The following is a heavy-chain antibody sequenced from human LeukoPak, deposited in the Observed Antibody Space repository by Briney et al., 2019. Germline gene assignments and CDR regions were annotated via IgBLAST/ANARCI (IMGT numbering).Heavy chain of an antibody. V-gene: IGHV1-46*01. D-gene: IGHD2-2*01. CDR3: ARDRQEYQLLSDYYGMDV. J-gene: IGHJ6*04. CDR1: GYTFTSYY. Sequence: ASVKVSCKASGYTFTSYYMHWVRQAPGQGLEWMGIINPSGGSTSYAQKFQGRVTMTRDTSTSTVYMELSSLRSEDTAVYYCARDRQEYQLLSDYYGMDVWGEGTTVTVSS. CDR2: INPSGGST.